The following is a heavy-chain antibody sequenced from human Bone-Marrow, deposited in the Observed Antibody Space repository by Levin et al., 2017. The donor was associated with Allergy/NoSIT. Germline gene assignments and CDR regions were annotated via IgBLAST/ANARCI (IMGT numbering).Heavy chain of an antibody. CDR3: ASSYYDILTGYQESDY. Sequence: GGSLRLSCAASGFTFNNYGMHWVRQAPGKGLEWVAVISYDGINKYYADSVKGRFTISRDNSKNTLYLQMNSLRAEDTAVYYCASSYYDILTGYQESDYWGQGTLVTVSS. CDR2: ISYDGINK. V-gene: IGHV3-30*03. J-gene: IGHJ4*02. D-gene: IGHD3-9*01. CDR1: GFTFNNYG.